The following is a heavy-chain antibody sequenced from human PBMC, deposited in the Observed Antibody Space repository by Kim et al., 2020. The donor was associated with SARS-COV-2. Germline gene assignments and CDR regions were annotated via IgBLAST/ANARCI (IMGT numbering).Heavy chain of an antibody. CDR3: ARDNVAAAGPPRPYYYYGMDV. V-gene: IGHV3-48*02. J-gene: IGHJ6*02. CDR2: ISSSSTI. Sequence: GGSLRLSCAASGFTFSSYSMNWVRQAPGKGLEWVSYISSSSTIYYADSVKGRFTISRDNAKNSLYLQMNSLRDEDTAVYYCARDNVAAAGPPRPYYYYGMDVWGQGTTVTVSS. CDR1: GFTFSSYS. D-gene: IGHD6-13*01.